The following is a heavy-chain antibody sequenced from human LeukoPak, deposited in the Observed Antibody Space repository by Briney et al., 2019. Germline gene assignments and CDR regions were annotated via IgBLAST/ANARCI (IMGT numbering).Heavy chain of an antibody. CDR1: GGTFSSYA. D-gene: IGHD1-26*01. J-gene: IGHJ2*01. CDR3: ARLIVGATTGWYFDL. Sequence: SVKVSCKASGGTFSSYAISWVRQAPGRGLEWMGGIIPIFGTANYAQKFQGRVTITTDESTSTAYMELSSLRSEDTAVYYCARLIVGATTGWYFDLWGRGTLVTVSS. CDR2: IIPIFGTA. V-gene: IGHV1-69*05.